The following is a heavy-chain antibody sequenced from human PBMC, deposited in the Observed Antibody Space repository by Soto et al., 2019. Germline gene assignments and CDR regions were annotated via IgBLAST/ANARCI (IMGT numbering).Heavy chain of an antibody. J-gene: IGHJ4*02. CDR3: ARDEGVTSGYCFDY. Sequence: QVQLQESGPGLVKPSQTLSLTCTVSGGSISSGGYYWSWVRQPPGKGLEWIGYIYYSGRTYYNPSLNSRFTISVDTSKNQFSLKLSSVTAADTAVYYCARDEGVTSGYCFDYWGQGTLVTFSS. D-gene: IGHD3-22*01. CDR1: GGSISSGGYY. CDR2: IYYSGRT. V-gene: IGHV4-31*03.